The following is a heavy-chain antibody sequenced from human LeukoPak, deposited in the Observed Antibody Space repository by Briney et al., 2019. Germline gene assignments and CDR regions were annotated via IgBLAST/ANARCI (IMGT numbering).Heavy chain of an antibody. J-gene: IGHJ4*02. V-gene: IGHV3-53*01. CDR2: IYSGGST. D-gene: IGHD3-22*01. CDR1: GFTFSSNY. CDR3: ARKYYYDGSGYSYYFDY. Sequence: GGSLRLSCAASGFTFSSNYMSWVRQAPGKGLEWVSVIYSGGSTYYADSVKGRFTISRDNSKNTLYLQMNSLRAEDTAVYYCARKYYYDGSGYSYYFDYWGQGTLVTVSS.